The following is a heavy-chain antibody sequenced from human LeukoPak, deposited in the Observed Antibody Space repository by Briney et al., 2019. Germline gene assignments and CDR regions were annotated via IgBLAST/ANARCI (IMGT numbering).Heavy chain of an antibody. Sequence: GGSLRLSCAASGFTFSSYAMSWVRQAPGKGLEWVSAISGSGGSTYYADSVKGRFTISRDNSKNTLYLQMNSLRAEDTAVYYCAKDQWAYGSGSYYDYWGQGTLVTVSS. V-gene: IGHV3-23*01. CDR2: ISGSGGST. J-gene: IGHJ4*02. CDR3: AKDQWAYGSGSYYDY. CDR1: GFTFSSYA. D-gene: IGHD3-10*01.